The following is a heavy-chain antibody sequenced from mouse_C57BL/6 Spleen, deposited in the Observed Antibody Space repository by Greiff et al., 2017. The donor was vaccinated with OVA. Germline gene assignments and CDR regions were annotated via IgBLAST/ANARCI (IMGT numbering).Heavy chain of an antibody. CDR1: GYTFTSYW. CDR3: AKVERYYAMDY. J-gene: IGHJ4*01. CDR2: IYPGSGST. V-gene: IGHV1-55*01. Sequence: VQLQQSGAELVKPGASVKMSCKASGYTFTSYWITWVKQRPGQGLEWIGDIYPGSGSTNYNEKFKSKATLTVDTSSSTAYMQLSSLTSEDSAVYYCAKVERYYAMDYWGQGTSVTVSS.